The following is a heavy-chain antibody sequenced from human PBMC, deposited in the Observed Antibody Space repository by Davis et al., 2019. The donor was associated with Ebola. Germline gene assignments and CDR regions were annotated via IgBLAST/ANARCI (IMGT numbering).Heavy chain of an antibody. CDR2: IISNSGGT. Sequence: ASVKVSCKASGYTFTGYNMHWVRQAPGQGLEWMGRIISNSGGTNYAQKFQGRVTVTRDTSISTAYMELSSLRSDDTAVYYCARGYQYPGYWGQGTLVTVSS. D-gene: IGHD2-15*01. CDR3: ARGYQYPGY. CDR1: GYTFTGYN. J-gene: IGHJ4*02. V-gene: IGHV1-2*06.